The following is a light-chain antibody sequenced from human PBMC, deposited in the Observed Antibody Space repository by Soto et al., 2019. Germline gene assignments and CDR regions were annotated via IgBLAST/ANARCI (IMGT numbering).Light chain of an antibody. CDR2: DAS. V-gene: IGKV1-33*01. J-gene: IGKJ5*01. CDR3: QQYDNLPLT. CDR1: QDISNY. Sequence: DLQMTQSPSSLSASVGDRVTITCQASQDISNYLNWYQQKPGKAPKLLIYDASKLEKGVTSRFSGSGSGTDFTFTISSLQPEDIETYYCQQYDNLPLTFGQGTRLEIK.